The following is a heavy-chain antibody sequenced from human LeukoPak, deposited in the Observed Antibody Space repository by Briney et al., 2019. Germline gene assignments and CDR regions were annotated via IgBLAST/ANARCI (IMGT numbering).Heavy chain of an antibody. CDR1: GGTISSYY. V-gene: IGHV4-59*01. D-gene: IGHD1-26*01. CDR3: ARSGSYSLNAFDI. CDR2: IYYSGST. Sequence: PSETLSLTCTVSGGTISSYYWSWIRQPPGKGQEWIGYIYYSGSTNYNPSLQSRVTISVDTSKNQFSLKLSSVTAADTAVYYCARSGSYSLNAFDIWGQGTMVTVSS. J-gene: IGHJ3*02.